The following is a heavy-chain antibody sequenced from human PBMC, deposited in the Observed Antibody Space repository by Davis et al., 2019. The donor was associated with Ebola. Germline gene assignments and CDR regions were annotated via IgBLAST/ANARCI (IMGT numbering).Heavy chain of an antibody. V-gene: IGHV3-7*01. J-gene: IGHJ6*02. Sequence: GESLKISCAASGLTFSSYWMSWVRQAPGKGLEWVANIEEDGSEKYYVDSVKGRFIISRDNAKNSLYLQMNSLKAEDTAVYYCARTVYYDFWSGYHEGGMDVWGQGTTVTVSS. CDR1: GLTFSSYW. D-gene: IGHD3-3*01. CDR3: ARTVYYDFWSGYHEGGMDV. CDR2: IEEDGSEK.